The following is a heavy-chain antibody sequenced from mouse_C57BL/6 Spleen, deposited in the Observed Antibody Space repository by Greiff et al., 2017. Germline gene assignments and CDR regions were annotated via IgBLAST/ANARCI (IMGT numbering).Heavy chain of an antibody. Sequence: VKLPPPGTELVKPVASVKLSCQASGYTFTSYWMHWVQQRPGQGLEWIGNINPCNGGTNYNEKFKSKATLTVDKSSSTAYMQLSSLTSEDSAVYYCANGNYDYDGAYWGQGTLVTVSA. V-gene: IGHV1-53*01. CDR3: ANGNYDYDGAY. D-gene: IGHD2-4*01. J-gene: IGHJ3*01. CDR1: GYTFTSYW. CDR2: INPCNGGT.